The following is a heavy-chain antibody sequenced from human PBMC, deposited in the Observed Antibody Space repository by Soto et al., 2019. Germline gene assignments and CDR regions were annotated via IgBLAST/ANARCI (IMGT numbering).Heavy chain of an antibody. CDR3: ARDLSLIVVVPAALDY. Sequence: QVQLVQSGAEVKKPGASVKVSCKASGYTFTSYAMHWVRQAPGQRLEWMGWINAGNGNTKYSQKFQGRVTITRDTSASTAYMELSSLRSEDTAVYYCARDLSLIVVVPAALDYWGQGTLVTVSS. CDR2: INAGNGNT. CDR1: GYTFTSYA. V-gene: IGHV1-3*01. J-gene: IGHJ4*02. D-gene: IGHD2-2*01.